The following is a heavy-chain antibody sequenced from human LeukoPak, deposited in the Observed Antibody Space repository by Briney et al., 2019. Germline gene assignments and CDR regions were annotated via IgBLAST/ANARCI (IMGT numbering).Heavy chain of an antibody. CDR1: GVTFCRLS. CDR2: ISSSGSPI. D-gene: IGHD5-18*01. V-gene: IGHV3-21*04. CDR3: ARDRRDSYGCRYFDC. Sequence: GGSLRLSRAASGVTFCRLSMNCGRDAPGEGGEGGLCISSSGSPIYYEDSVKGRFTISRDNVNNSPYMQMNSLRTEDTAVYFCARDRRDSYGCRYFDCWGQGTLVTVSS. J-gene: IGHJ4*02.